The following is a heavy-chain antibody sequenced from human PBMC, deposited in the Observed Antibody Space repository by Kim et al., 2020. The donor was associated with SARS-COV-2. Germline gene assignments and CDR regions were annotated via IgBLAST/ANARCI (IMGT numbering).Heavy chain of an antibody. CDR3: AREAVATFFDY. CDR2: K. Sequence: KYYSTSLKTWLAISKDPSKNQVVLTMTNMDPVDTATYYCAREAVATFFDYWGQGTLVTVSS. D-gene: IGHD1-26*01. J-gene: IGHJ4*02. V-gene: IGHV2-70*01.